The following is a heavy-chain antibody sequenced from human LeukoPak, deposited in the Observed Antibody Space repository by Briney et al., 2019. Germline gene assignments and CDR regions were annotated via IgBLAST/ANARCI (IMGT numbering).Heavy chain of an antibody. CDR1: GYSFTSYW. V-gene: IGHV5-51*01. D-gene: IGHD6-25*01. CDR2: VYPRDSDT. J-gene: IGHJ4*02. CDR3: AKEGSGSSSDN. Sequence: GESLKISCKASGYSFTSYWIGWVRQMPGKGLEWMGIVYPRDSDTRYSPSFQGQVTIPADKSISTAYLQWSSLKASDTAMYFCAKEGSGSSSDNWGRGTLVTVSS.